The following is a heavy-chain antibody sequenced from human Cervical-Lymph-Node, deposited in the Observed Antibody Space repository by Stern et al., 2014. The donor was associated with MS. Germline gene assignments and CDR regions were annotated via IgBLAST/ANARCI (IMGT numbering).Heavy chain of an antibody. J-gene: IGHJ4*02. CDR3: AKGSSGSYIRGRLGYLES. V-gene: IGHV3-9*01. Sequence: EVQLVESGGGLVQPGGSPGACFEASGFSFAGYAMDWVPEAPGKGLEWVSRITWDSVTIHYADSVKGRFTISRGTAKIFLQMNSLRPDDTAFYYCAKGSSGSYIRGRLGYLESWGQGTLVTVSS. CDR2: ITWDSVTI. CDR1: GFSFAGYA. D-gene: IGHD1-26*01.